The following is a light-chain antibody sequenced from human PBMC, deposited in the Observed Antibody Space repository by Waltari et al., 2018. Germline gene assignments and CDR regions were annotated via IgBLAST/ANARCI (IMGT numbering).Light chain of an antibody. CDR2: DAS. Sequence: EIVMTQSPATLSVSPGDRATPSCRASKSVSSNLAWYQQKPGQPLRLLIFDASRRATGIPARFSGSGSGTEFTLTISSLQSEDFAVYYCQQYNNWPPYTFGQGTKLDIK. J-gene: IGKJ2*01. CDR1: KSVSSN. CDR3: QQYNNWPPYT. V-gene: IGKV3-15*01.